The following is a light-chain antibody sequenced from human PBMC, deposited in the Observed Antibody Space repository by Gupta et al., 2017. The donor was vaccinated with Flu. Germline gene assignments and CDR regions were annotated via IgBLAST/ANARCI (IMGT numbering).Light chain of an antibody. CDR2: AAS. J-gene: IGKJ1*01. CDR1: RTMISY. Sequence: DMHLTQPPSSLSASVGDRVTITGRANRTMISYLNWFQQKPGKAPKLLIYAASSLQSGVPSRFSGSGSGTDFTLTISSLQPEDFATYYCQQSYNTPWTFAQGTKVEIK. CDR3: QQSYNTPWT. V-gene: IGKV1-39*01.